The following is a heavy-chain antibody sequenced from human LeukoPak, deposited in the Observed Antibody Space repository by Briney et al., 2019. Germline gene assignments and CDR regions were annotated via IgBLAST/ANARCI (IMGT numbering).Heavy chain of an antibody. Sequence: GGSLRLSCAVSGFTFSRYGMHWVRQAPGKGLEWMGVILNDVSSKYYADSVKGRFTISRDNSKNTLYLQMNSLRAEDTAVYYCAKDRRNYDFWSGYYGYFDYWGQGTLVTVSS. CDR3: AKDRRNYDFWSGYYGYFDY. V-gene: IGHV3-33*05. CDR1: GFTFSRYG. J-gene: IGHJ4*02. CDR2: ILNDVSSK. D-gene: IGHD3-3*01.